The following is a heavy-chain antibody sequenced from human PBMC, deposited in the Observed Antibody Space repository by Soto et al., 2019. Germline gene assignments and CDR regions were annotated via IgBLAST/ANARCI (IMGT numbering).Heavy chain of an antibody. V-gene: IGHV4-31*03. Sequence: QVQLQESGPGLVKPSQTLSLTCTVSGGSISSGGYYWSWIRQHPGKGLEWIGYIYYSGSTYYHPSLESRVTISVDTSKNQFSLKLSSVTAADTAVYYCARASSGYDYHETFDPWGQGTLVTVSS. CDR2: IYYSGST. D-gene: IGHD5-12*01. J-gene: IGHJ5*02. CDR1: GGSISSGGYY. CDR3: ARASSGYDYHETFDP.